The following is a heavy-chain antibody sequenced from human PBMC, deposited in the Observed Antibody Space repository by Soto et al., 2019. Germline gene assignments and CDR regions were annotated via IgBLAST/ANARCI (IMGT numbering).Heavy chain of an antibody. CDR3: AKSYGSGSYYNDY. J-gene: IGHJ4*02. Sequence: GGSLRLSCAASGYTFSSYAMSWVRQAPGKGLEWVSAISGSGGSTYYADSVKGRFTISRDNSKNTLYLQMNSLRAEDTAVYYCAKSYGSGSYYNDYWGQGPLVTVSS. CDR2: ISGSGGST. V-gene: IGHV3-23*01. D-gene: IGHD3-10*01. CDR1: GYTFSSYA.